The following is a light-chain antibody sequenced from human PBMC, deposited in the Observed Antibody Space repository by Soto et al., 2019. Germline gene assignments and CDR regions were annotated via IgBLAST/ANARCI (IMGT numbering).Light chain of an antibody. CDR1: QRITTY. CDR3: QQTYSTPYT. Sequence: IQMTQSPSSLSASVGDRVTITCRASQRITTYLNWYQQKPGEAPKLLISTSGTLQRGVPSRFSGSGSGTDFTLTINALRPEDLATYFCQQTYSTPYTFGHGTKLEIK. J-gene: IGKJ2*01. CDR2: TSG. V-gene: IGKV1-39*01.